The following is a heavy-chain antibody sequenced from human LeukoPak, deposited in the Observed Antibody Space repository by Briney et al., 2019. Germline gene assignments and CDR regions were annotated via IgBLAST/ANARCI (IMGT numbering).Heavy chain of an antibody. J-gene: IGHJ4*02. CDR3: ARVWDGYTYFDY. Sequence: GASVKVSCKASGYTFTSYYMHWVRQAPGRVLEWMGIINPSGGSTSYAQKFQGRVTMTRDTSTSTVYMELSSLRSEDTAVYYCARVWDGYTYFDYWGQGTLVTVSS. V-gene: IGHV1-46*01. CDR2: INPSGGST. CDR1: GYTFTSYY. D-gene: IGHD5-24*01.